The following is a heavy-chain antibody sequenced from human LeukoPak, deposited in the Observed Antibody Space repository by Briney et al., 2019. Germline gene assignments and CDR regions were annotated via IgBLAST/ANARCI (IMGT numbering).Heavy chain of an antibody. V-gene: IGHV1-24*01. J-gene: IGHJ5*02. Sequence: ASVKVSCKVSGYTLTELSMHWVRQAPGKGLEWMGGFDPEDGGTIYAQKFQGRVTMAEDAPTDTAYMELSSLRSEDTAVYYCATDRGYYGSGSWFDPWGQGTLVTVSS. CDR3: ATDRGYYGSGSWFDP. CDR2: FDPEDGGT. CDR1: GYTLTELS. D-gene: IGHD3-10*01.